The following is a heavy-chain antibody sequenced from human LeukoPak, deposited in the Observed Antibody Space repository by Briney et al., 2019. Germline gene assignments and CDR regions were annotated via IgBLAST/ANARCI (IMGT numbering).Heavy chain of an antibody. J-gene: IGHJ4*02. CDR3: ARDGSTVVTALDY. CDR2: ISSSSSYI. V-gene: IGHV3-21*01. CDR1: GFTFSSYA. D-gene: IGHD4-23*01. Sequence: GGSLRLSCAASGFTFSSYAMSWVRQAPGKGLEWVSSISSSSSYIYYADSVKGRFTISRDNAKNSLYLQMNSLRAEDTAVYYCARDGSTVVTALDYWGQGTLVTVSS.